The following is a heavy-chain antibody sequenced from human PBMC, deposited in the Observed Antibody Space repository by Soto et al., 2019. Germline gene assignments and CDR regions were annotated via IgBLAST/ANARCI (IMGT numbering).Heavy chain of an antibody. CDR3: ARGIGYGDCLFDY. CDR2: ISYDGSNK. Sequence: PGWSLRLSCAASGFTFSSYAMHWVRQAPGKGLEWVAVISYDGSNKYYADSVKGRFTISRDNSKNTLYLQMNSLRAEDTAVYYCARGIGYGDCLFDYWGQGTLVTVSS. D-gene: IGHD4-17*01. V-gene: IGHV3-30-3*01. J-gene: IGHJ4*02. CDR1: GFTFSSYA.